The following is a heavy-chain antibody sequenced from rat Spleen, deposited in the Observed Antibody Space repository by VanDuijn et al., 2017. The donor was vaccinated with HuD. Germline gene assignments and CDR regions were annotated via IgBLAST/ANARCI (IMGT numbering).Heavy chain of an antibody. CDR3: VRANRETYAHFDY. D-gene: IGHD3-8*01. CDR1: GFSLISYH. Sequence: QVQLTESGPGLVQPSQTLSLTCTVPGFSLISYHVSWVRQPPGKGLEWMGVIWTGGSTAYNSLLKSRLSISRDISKSQVFLRMNSLQTEDTATYYCVRANRETYAHFDYWGQGVMVTVSS. J-gene: IGHJ2*01. V-gene: IGHV2-43*01. CDR2: IWTGGST.